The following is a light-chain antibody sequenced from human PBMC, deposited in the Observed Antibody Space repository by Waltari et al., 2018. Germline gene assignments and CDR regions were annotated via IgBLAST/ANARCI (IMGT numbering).Light chain of an antibody. Sequence: QSALTQPPSASGSPGQSVTISCTGTSGDVGGYNYVSWYQHHPGKAPKLMIYDVTKPPSGGPDRFLDSKSGNTASLTVSGLQAEDEANYYCSSFAGPDAGSNNWVFGGGTKLTVL. CDR2: DVT. J-gene: IGLJ3*02. CDR1: SGDVGGYNY. V-gene: IGLV2-8*01. CDR3: SSFAGPDAGSNNWV.